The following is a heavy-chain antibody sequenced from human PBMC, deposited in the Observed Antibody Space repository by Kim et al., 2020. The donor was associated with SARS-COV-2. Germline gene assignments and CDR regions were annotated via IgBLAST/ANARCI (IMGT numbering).Heavy chain of an antibody. CDR2: IYYSGST. Sequence: SETLSLTCTVSGGSISSYYWSWIRQPPGKGLEWIGYIYYSGSTNYNPSLKSRVTISVDTSKNQFSLKLSSVTAADTAVYYCARDDYGGIHGGYYYYGMDVWGQGTTVTVSS. CDR3: ARDDYGGIHGGYYYYGMDV. D-gene: IGHD4-17*01. J-gene: IGHJ6*02. CDR1: GGSISSYY. V-gene: IGHV4-59*13.